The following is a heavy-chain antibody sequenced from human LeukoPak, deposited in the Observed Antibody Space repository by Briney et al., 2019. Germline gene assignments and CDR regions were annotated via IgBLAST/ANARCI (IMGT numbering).Heavy chain of an antibody. D-gene: IGHD1-26*01. CDR1: GGSITSTSYY. CDR2: IYYSGST. CDR3: ARDGARRGWFDP. J-gene: IGHJ5*02. V-gene: IGHV4-39*07. Sequence: SETLSLTCTVSGGSITSTSYYWGWIRQPPGKGPEWIGSIYYSGSTNYNPSLKSRVTMSVDTSRNQFSLKLSSVTAADTAVYYCARDGARRGWFDPWGQGTLVTVSS.